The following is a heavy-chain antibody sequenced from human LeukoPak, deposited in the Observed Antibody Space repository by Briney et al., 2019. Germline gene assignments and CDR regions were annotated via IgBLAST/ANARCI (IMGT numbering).Heavy chain of an antibody. CDR1: GFTFSSYA. Sequence: PGGSLRLSCAASGFTFSSYAMRWVRQPPGKGLEWVSAVSGSGGSTYYADSVKGRFTISRDNYKNTLYLQMSSLRAEDTAAYYCAKGACSGTSCSPDYWGQGTLVIVSS. J-gene: IGHJ4*02. D-gene: IGHD2-2*01. CDR3: AKGACSGTSCSPDY. V-gene: IGHV3-23*01. CDR2: VSGSGGST.